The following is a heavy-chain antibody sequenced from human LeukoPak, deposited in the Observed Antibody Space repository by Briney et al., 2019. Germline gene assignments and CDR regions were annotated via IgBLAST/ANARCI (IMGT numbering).Heavy chain of an antibody. CDR2: IKSKTDGGAT. J-gene: IGHJ4*02. CDR1: GFTFRNAW. CDR3: TGHDYYDSSGYWPFDY. D-gene: IGHD3-22*01. V-gene: IGHV3-15*01. Sequence: TGGSLRLPCAASGFTFRNAWMSWARQAPGKGREWVGRIKSKTDGGATDYAAPVKGRFTISRDDSKNTLYLQMNSLKTEDTAVYYCTGHDYYDSSGYWPFDYWGQGTLVTVSS.